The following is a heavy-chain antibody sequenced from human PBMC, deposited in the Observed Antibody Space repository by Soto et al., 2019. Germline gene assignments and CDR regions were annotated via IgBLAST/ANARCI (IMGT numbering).Heavy chain of an antibody. CDR1: GFTVSTKY. CDR3: ARDPWAADY. CDR2: IYSGGST. D-gene: IGHD3-16*01. Sequence: EVQLVESGGGLVQPGGSLRLSCAASGFTVSTKYMSWVRQAPGKGLEWVSVIYSGGSTFYADSVRGRFTISRDNSKNTVNLQMNSLRDEDTAVYYCARDPWAADYLGQGTLVTVSS. J-gene: IGHJ4*02. V-gene: IGHV3-66*01.